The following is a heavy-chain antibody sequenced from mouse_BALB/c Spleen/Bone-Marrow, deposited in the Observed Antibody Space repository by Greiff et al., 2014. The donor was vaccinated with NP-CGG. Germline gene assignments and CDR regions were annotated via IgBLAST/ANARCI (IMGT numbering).Heavy chain of an antibody. D-gene: IGHD2-2*01. J-gene: IGHJ4*01. V-gene: IGHV1-15*01. CDR3: TREGIYFGYDVPMDY. CDR1: GYKFTDYE. Sequence: QVQLKESGAELVRPGASVTLSCKASGYKFTDYEMHWVKQTPVHGLEWIGSIDPETGGTAFNQNFKGKATLTADRSSTTAYMELRSLTSDDSAVYYCTREGIYFGYDVPMDYWGQGTSVTVSS. CDR2: IDPETGGT.